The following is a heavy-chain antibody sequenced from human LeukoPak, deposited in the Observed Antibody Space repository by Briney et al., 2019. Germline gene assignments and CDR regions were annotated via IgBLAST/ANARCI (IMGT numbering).Heavy chain of an antibody. CDR2: ISSNGGST. V-gene: IGHV3-64*01. J-gene: IGHJ6*04. CDR1: GFSVVSYY. D-gene: IGHD3-3*01. CDR3: ARDTYYDFWSGPASV. Sequence: PGGSLRLSCAASGFSVVSYYMTWVRQAPGKGLEYVSAISSNGGSTYYANSVKGRFTISRDNSKNTLYLQMGSLRAEDMAVYYCARDTYYDFWSGPASVWGKGTTVTVSS.